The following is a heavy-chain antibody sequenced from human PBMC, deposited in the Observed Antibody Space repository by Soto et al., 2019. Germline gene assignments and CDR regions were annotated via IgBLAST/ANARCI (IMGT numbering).Heavy chain of an antibody. V-gene: IGHV4-59*01. CDR3: ARDWHYYDSSGYPRVYGMDV. J-gene: IGHJ6*02. Sequence: SETQSLTSTVSGGNIGPYYWSWIRQPPGKGLEWIGYIYYSGNTEYNPSLKSRVTISVDTSKNQFSLKLSSVTAADTAVYYCARDWHYYDSSGYPRVYGMDVWGQGTTVTVSS. CDR2: IYYSGNT. CDR1: GGNIGPYY. D-gene: IGHD3-22*01.